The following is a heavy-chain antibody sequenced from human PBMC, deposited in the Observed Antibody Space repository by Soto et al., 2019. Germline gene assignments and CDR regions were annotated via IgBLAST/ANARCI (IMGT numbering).Heavy chain of an antibody. CDR2: INAGNGNT. V-gene: IGHV1-3*01. D-gene: IGHD5-12*01. Sequence: QVQLVQSGAEVKKPGASVKVSCKASGITFSTYAIHWVRQAPGQGLEWMGWINAGNGNTRYSQKFQGRVTLTRDTSASTTYMDLSSLRSEDTAIYYCARAISGYVTWGQGTPVTVSS. CDR3: ARAISGYVT. J-gene: IGHJ4*02. CDR1: GITFSTYA.